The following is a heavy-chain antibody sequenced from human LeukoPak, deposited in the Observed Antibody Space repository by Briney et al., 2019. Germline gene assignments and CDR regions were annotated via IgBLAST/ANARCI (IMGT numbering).Heavy chain of an antibody. V-gene: IGHV3-15*01. D-gene: IGHD3-16*01. CDR3: TSALNLVLGELLGY. CDR2: IKPKTDDGTT. J-gene: IGHJ4*02. Sequence: PGGSLRLSCAASGCIFSKAWMAWVRQAPGKGLEWVGHIKPKTDDGTTDYAAPVKRRFTISRDDSKSTLYLQMNSLNTEDTAVYFCTSALNLVLGELLGYWGQGTLVTVSS. CDR1: GCIFSKAW.